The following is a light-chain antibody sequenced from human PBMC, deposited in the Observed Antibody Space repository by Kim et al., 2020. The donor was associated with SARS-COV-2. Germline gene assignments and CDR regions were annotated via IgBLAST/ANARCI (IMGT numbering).Light chain of an antibody. CDR3: QQRSNWLT. CDR1: QRVSSY. V-gene: IGKV3-11*01. Sequence: SLSPGERATPCGRASQRVSSYLAWYQQKPGQAPRLLIYDASNRATGIPARFSGSGSGTDFTLTISSLEPEDCAVYYCQQRSNWLTFGGGTKVDIK. CDR2: DAS. J-gene: IGKJ4*01.